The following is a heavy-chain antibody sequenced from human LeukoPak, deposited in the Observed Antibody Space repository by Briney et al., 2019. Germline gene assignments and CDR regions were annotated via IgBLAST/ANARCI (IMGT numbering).Heavy chain of an antibody. Sequence: GGSLRLSCAASGFTFHDYAMLWVRQAPGKGLEWVSGISWNSVSIAYADSVKGRFTISRDNAKNSLYLQMNSLRAEDTALYYCAKAGCSSITCYTNYWGQGVLVTVSS. CDR3: AKAGCSSITCYTNY. J-gene: IGHJ4*02. V-gene: IGHV3-9*01. CDR1: GFTFHDYA. CDR2: ISWNSVSI. D-gene: IGHD2-2*02.